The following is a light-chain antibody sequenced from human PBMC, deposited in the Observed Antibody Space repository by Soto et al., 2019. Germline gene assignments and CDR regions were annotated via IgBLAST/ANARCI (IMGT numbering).Light chain of an antibody. CDR1: QSLANSF. CDR3: QHYGSSPRT. CDR2: GAS. Sequence: EFVLTQSPGTLSLSPGERATLSCRASQSLANSFIAWYQQKPGQAPRLLIYGASTRATGIPDRFSGSGSETDFTLTISRLEPEDFAVYYCQHYGSSPRTFGQGTKVDIK. V-gene: IGKV3-20*01. J-gene: IGKJ1*01.